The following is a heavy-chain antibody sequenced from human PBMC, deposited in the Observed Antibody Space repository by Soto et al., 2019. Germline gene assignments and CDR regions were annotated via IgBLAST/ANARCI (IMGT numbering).Heavy chain of an antibody. D-gene: IGHD2-15*01. V-gene: IGHV1-2*02. CDR1: GYTFTGYY. CDR2: INPNSGGT. Sequence: ASVKVSCKASGYTFTGYYMHWVRQAPGQGLEWMGWINPNSGGTNYAQKFQGRVTMTRDTSISTAYMELSRLRSDDTAVYYCARRSSACSGGSCPGGMDVWGQGTTVTVSS. CDR3: ARRSSACSGGSCPGGMDV. J-gene: IGHJ6*02.